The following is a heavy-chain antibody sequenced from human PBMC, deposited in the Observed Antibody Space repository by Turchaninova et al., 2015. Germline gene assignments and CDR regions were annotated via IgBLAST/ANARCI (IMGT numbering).Heavy chain of an antibody. CDR3: ARSWRGGIRGIGFDY. CDR2: SNPSPGPP. V-gene: IGHV7-81*01. Sequence: QIQLVQSGPELREPGESVKLSCKASGYPFTDYLVHWVQQAPGKGLKWLGWSNPSPGPPTSPDTCTGGLVFSPETSPSTPPSPAHLQISNLKNEDTATSFCARSWRGGIRGIGFDYWGQG. D-gene: IGHD1-1*01. CDR1: GYPFTDYL. J-gene: IGHJ4*02.